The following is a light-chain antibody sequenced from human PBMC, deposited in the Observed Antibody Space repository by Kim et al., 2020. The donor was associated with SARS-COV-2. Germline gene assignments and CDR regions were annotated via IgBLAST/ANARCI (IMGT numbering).Light chain of an antibody. CDR2: EDN. V-gene: IGLV6-57*01. J-gene: IGLJ2*01. CDR1: SGSIASNY. CDR3: QSYDSSNWV. Sequence: NFMLTQPHSVSESPGKTVTISCTRSSGSIASNYVQWYQQRPGSFPTTVIYEDNQRLSGVPDRFSGSIDRSSNSASLTISGLKAEDESDYYCQSYDSSNWVFGGGTQLTVL.